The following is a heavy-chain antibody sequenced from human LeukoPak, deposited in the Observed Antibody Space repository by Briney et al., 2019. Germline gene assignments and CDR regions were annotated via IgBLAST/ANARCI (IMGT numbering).Heavy chain of an antibody. CDR1: GGTFSSYA. Sequence: ASVKVSCKASGGTFSSYAISWVRQAPGQGLEWMGGIIPIFGTANYAQKFQGRVTITADTSTSTAYMELRSLRSDDTAVYYCARATTRGTYDFWSGYIWWAEHWFDPWGQGTLVTVSS. D-gene: IGHD3-3*01. J-gene: IGHJ5*02. V-gene: IGHV1-69*06. CDR3: ARATTRGTYDFWSGYIWWAEHWFDP. CDR2: IIPIFGTA.